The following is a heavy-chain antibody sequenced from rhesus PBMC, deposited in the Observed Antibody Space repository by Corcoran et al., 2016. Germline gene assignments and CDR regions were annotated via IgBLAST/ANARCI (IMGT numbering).Heavy chain of an antibody. D-gene: IGHD6-31*01. V-gene: IGHV4-173*01. CDR3: ARVSSGWETTS. Sequence: QLQMQESGPGLVTPSETLSLTCALSGGSIRSHYWRWIRQPPGKGLEGIGRISGSGGSTEYNPSLKSRVTISTDTSKNQFSLKLSSVTAADTAVYYCARVSSGWETTSWGQGVLVTVSS. CDR2: ISGSGGST. J-gene: IGHJ4*01. CDR1: GGSIRSHY.